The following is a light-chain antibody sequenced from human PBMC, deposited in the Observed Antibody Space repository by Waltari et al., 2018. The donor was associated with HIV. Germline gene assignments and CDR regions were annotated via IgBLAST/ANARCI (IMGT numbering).Light chain of an antibody. J-gene: IGLJ2*01. CDR2: EVT. Sequence: QSALTQPASVSGSPGQSITTPCALNVYEYVSWYNRHPGKAPKVIIYEVTNRPSGLANRFSGSKSDNTATLTISGRQPEDEAEYFCISYISSSSPVFGRGTKVTVL. CDR3: ISYISSSSPV. CDR1: ALNVYEY. V-gene: IGLV2-14*01.